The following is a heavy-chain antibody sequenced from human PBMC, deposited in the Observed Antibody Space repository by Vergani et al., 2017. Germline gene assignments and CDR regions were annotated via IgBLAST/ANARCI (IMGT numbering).Heavy chain of an antibody. CDR1: GYTFTGYY. V-gene: IGHV1-2*02. CDR3: ARNGGSGNFYHLFDS. CDR2: INPNSGGT. Sequence: QVQLVQSGAEVKKPGASVKVSCKASGYTFTGYYMHWVRQAPGQGLEWMGWINPNSGGTNYAQKFQGRVTITRDTSISTAYMELSRLRSDDTALYYCARNGGSGNFYHLFDSWGQGTLVTVSS. J-gene: IGHJ4*02. D-gene: IGHD3-10*01.